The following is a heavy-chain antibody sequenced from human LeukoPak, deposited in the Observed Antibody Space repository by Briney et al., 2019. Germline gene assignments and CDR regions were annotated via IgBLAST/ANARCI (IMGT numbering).Heavy chain of an antibody. V-gene: IGHV3-7*01. D-gene: IGHD2-2*01. Sequence: GGSLRLSCAASRFTFSTYWMSWVRQAPGKGLEWVATIKQDGSETYYVDSVKGRFTISRDNAKNSLYLQMNSLRGEDTAVYYCARLEPAWGYFEYWGQGTLVTVSS. CDR3: ARLEPAWGYFEY. J-gene: IGHJ4*02. CDR1: RFTFSTYW. CDR2: IKQDGSET.